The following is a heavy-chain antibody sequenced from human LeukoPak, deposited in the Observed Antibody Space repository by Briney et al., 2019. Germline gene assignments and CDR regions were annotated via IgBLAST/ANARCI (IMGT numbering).Heavy chain of an antibody. CDR3: ARPYSSGWYKDAFDI. CDR2: IYPGDSDT. J-gene: IGHJ3*02. D-gene: IGHD6-19*01. V-gene: IGHV5-51*01. Sequence: RGESLKISCKGSGYSFTSYWIGWVRQMPGKGLEWMGIIYPGDSDTRYSPSFQGQVTISADKSISTAYLQWSSLKASDTAMYYCARPYSSGWYKDAFDIWGQGTMVTVSS. CDR1: GYSFTSYW.